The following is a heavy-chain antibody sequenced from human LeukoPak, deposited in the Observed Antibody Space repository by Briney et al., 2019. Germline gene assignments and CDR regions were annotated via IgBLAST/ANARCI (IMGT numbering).Heavy chain of an antibody. CDR2: INHSGST. J-gene: IGHJ4*02. Sequence: SETLSLTCAVYGGSFSGYYWSWIHQPPGKGLEWIGEINHSGSTNYNPSLKSRVTISVDTSKNQFSLKLSSVTAADTAVYYCARGLGLRWQYFDYWGQGTLVTVSS. V-gene: IGHV4-34*01. CDR3: ARGLGLRWQYFDY. CDR1: GGSFSGYY. D-gene: IGHD4-23*01.